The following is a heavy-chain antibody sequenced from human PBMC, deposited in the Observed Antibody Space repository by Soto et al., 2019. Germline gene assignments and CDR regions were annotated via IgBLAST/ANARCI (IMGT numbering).Heavy chain of an antibody. J-gene: IGHJ4*02. Sequence: ASVKVSCKASGYTFTGYYMHRVRQAPGQGLEWMGWINPNSGGTNYAQKFQGRVTMTRDTSISTAYMELSRLRSDDTAVYYCARADDSSGLQTDWGQGTLVTVSS. CDR1: GYTFTGYY. V-gene: IGHV1-2*02. CDR2: INPNSGGT. D-gene: IGHD3-22*01. CDR3: ARADDSSGLQTD.